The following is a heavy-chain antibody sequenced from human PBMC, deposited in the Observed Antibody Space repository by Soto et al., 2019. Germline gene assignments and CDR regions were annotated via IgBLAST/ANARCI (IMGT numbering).Heavy chain of an antibody. CDR2: IYPGDSDT. V-gene: IGHV5-51*01. CDR1: GYSFTSYW. D-gene: IGHD6-6*01. Sequence: AESLTISCEVSGYSFTSYWIVWVRQMPGKGLESMGIIYPGDSDTRYSPSFQGQVTISADKSISTAYLQWSSLKASDTAMYYCARRSIADPYYGMDVWGQGTTVTVSS. J-gene: IGHJ6*02. CDR3: ARRSIADPYYGMDV.